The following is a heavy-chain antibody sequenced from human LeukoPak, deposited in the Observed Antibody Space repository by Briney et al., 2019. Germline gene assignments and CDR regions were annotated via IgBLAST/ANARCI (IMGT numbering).Heavy chain of an antibody. CDR2: INPNSGGT. CDR3: ARAVGVSSSTSCYH. Sequence: ASVKVSCKASGYTFTGYYMHWVRQAPGQGLEWMGWINPNSGGTNYAQKFQGRVTMTRDTSISTAYMELSRLRSDDTAVYCCARAVGVSSSTSCYHWGQGTLVTVSS. J-gene: IGHJ4*02. CDR1: GYTFTGYY. D-gene: IGHD2-2*01. V-gene: IGHV1-2*02.